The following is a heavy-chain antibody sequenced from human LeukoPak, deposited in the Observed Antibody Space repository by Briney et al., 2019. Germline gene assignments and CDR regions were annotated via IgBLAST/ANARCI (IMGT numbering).Heavy chain of an antibody. CDR3: ARAGRSYQLLPYYYYGMDV. D-gene: IGHD2-2*01. CDR2: IYNRGST. J-gene: IGHJ6*02. V-gene: IGHV4-4*07. Sequence: LETLSLTCPVSGGSLSSYYWGWIREPARKGPEWIGGIYNRGSTNYNPSPKSRVTMSVDTSKNQFSLKLSSVTAADTAVYYCARAGRSYQLLPYYYYGMDVWGQGTTVTVSS. CDR1: GGSLSSYY.